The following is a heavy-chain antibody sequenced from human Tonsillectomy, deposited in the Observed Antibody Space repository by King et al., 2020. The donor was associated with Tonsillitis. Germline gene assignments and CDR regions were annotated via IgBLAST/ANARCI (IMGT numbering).Heavy chain of an antibody. CDR2: IIPIFGTA. J-gene: IGHJ4*02. V-gene: IGHV1-69*01. CDR1: GGTFSSYA. D-gene: IGHD3-16*01. Sequence: VQLVQSGAEVKKPGSSVKVSCKASGGTFSSYAISWVRQAPGQGLEWMGGIIPIFGTANYAQTFQGRVTITADESTSTAYMERSSLRSEDTAVYYCARDLSRGVMLTLSSWGQGTLVTVSS. CDR3: ARDLSRGVMLTLSS.